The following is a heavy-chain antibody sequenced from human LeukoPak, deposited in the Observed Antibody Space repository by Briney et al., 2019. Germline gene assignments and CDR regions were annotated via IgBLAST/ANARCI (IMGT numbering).Heavy chain of an antibody. CDR2: ISNDRSNK. V-gene: IGHV3-30*18. J-gene: IGHJ4*02. CDR1: GFIFSTYG. Sequence: GGSLRLSCAASGFIFSTYGIHWVRQAPGKGLEWVAVISNDRSNKYYADSVKGRFTISRDNSKNTLYLQMNSLRAEDTAVYYCAKGMVVVVAATRSSSDYWGQGTLVTVSS. CDR3: AKGMVVVVAATRSSSDY. D-gene: IGHD2-15*01.